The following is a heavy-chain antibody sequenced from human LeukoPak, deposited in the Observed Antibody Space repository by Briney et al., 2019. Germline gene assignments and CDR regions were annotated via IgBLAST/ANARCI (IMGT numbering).Heavy chain of an antibody. V-gene: IGHV4-34*01. CDR3: ARTDLVVVPRGLDY. CDR1: GGSFSGYY. Sequence: SETLSLTCAVYGGSFSGYYWSWIRQPPGKGLEWIGEINHSGSTNYNPSLKSRVTISVDTSKNQFSLKLSSVTAADTAVYYCARTDLVVVPRGLDYWGQGNLVTVSS. D-gene: IGHD2-2*01. J-gene: IGHJ4*02. CDR2: INHSGST.